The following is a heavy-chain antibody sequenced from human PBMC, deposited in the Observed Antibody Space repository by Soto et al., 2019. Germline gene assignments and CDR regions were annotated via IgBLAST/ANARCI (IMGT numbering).Heavy chain of an antibody. J-gene: IGHJ4*02. CDR2: ISRTTNYI. CDR1: GFPFTRYS. Sequence: GGSLRRSFAPPGFPFTRYSMNWSRPAPGKGLEWVSTISRTTNYIHYGDSMKGRFTISRDNVKNSLYLERNSLRAEDTAVYYCARESEDLTSNFDYWGQGTLVTVSS. CDR3: ARESEDLTSNFDY. V-gene: IGHV3-21*06.